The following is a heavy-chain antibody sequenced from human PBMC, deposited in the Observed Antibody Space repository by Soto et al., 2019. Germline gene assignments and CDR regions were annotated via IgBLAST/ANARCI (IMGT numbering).Heavy chain of an antibody. CDR3: ARDLGGIAAAGKDAFDI. CDR1: GSTFSSYA. D-gene: IGHD6-13*01. Sequence: SVKVSCKASGSTFSSYAISWVRQAPGQGLEWMGGIIPIFGTANYAQKFQGRVTITADESTSTAYMELSSLRSEDTAVYYCARDLGGIAAAGKDAFDIWGQGTMVTVSS. J-gene: IGHJ3*02. V-gene: IGHV1-69*13. CDR2: IIPIFGTA.